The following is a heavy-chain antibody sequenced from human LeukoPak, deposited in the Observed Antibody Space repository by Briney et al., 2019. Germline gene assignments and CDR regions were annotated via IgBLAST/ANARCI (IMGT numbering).Heavy chain of an antibody. Sequence: GGSLRLSCAASGYTFSSYAMSWVRQAPGKGLEWVSAISGSGGSTYYADSVKGRFTISRDNSKNTLYLQMNSLRAEDTAVYYCAKNRVGLGGLFDYWGQGTLVTVSS. D-gene: IGHD3-10*01. V-gene: IGHV3-23*01. CDR1: GYTFSSYA. CDR2: ISGSGGST. J-gene: IGHJ4*02. CDR3: AKNRVGLGGLFDY.